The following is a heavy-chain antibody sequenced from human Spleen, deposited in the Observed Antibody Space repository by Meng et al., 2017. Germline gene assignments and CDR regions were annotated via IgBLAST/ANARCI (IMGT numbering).Heavy chain of an antibody. D-gene: IGHD3-22*01. CDR1: GGSISTSGYY. J-gene: IGHJ5*02. CDR3: VRSRAWVSTGFDP. Sequence: QPQLQESGPGLVRPSEALSLTCSVSGGSISTSGYYWGWIRQPPGKGLEWIGSIGHSGFTYYTPSLESRVTVSVDTSRSQFSLELTSVTAADTAVYYCVRSRAWVSTGFDPWGQGTLVTVSS. CDR2: IGHSGFT. V-gene: IGHV4-39*01.